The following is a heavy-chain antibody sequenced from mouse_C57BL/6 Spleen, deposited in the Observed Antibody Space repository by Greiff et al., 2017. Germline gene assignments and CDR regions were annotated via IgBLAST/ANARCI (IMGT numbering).Heavy chain of an antibody. CDR1: GYTFTEYT. D-gene: IGHD2-1*01. Sequence: VHLVESGAELVKPGASVKLSCKASGYTFTEYTIHWVKQRSGQGLEWIGWFYPGSGSIKYNEKFKDKATVTADKSSSTVYMELSRLTSEDSAVYVCARHEERNLYGTFDYWGQGTTLTVSS. CDR3: ARHEERNLYGTFDY. CDR2: FYPGSGSI. V-gene: IGHV1-62-2*01. J-gene: IGHJ2*01.